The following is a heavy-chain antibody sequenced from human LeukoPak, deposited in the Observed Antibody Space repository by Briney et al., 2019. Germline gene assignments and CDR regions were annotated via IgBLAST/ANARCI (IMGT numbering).Heavy chain of an antibody. V-gene: IGHV3-48*02. CDR3: ARGGYYYDSSGYYPDFDY. D-gene: IGHD3-22*01. Sequence: PGGSLRLSCAASGFTFSSYSMNWVRQAPGKGLEWVSYISSSSSTIYYADSVKDRFTISRDNAKNSLYLQMNSLRDEDTAVYYCARGGYYYDSSGYYPDFDYWGQGTLVTASS. J-gene: IGHJ4*02. CDR2: ISSSSSTI. CDR1: GFTFSSYS.